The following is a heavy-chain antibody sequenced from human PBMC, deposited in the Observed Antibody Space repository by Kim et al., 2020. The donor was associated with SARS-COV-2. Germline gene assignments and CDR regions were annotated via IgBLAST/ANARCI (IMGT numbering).Heavy chain of an antibody. J-gene: IGHJ6*02. CDR2: IYSGGST. CDR3: ARDGVRVRGVIRYYYYGMDV. Sequence: GGSLRLSCAASGFTVSSNYMSWVRQAPGKGLEWVSVIYSGGSTYYADSVKGRFTISRDNSKNTLYLQMNSLRAEDTAVYYCARDGVRVRGVIRYYYYGMDVWGQGTTVTVSS. CDR1: GFTVSSNY. V-gene: IGHV3-53*01. D-gene: IGHD3-10*01.